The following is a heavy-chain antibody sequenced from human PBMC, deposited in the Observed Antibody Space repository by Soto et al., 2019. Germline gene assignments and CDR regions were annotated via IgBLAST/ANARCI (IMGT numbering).Heavy chain of an antibody. CDR1: GFTFSNAW. V-gene: IGHV3-15*07. Sequence: GGSLGLSCAASGFTFSNAWMNWVRQAPGKGLEWVGRIKSKTDGGTTDYAAPVKGRFTISRDDSKNTLYLQMNSLKTEDAAVYYCTTDDYYDSSGYYFVDGFDNWGQGTKVNVPS. D-gene: IGHD3-22*01. CDR3: TTDDYYDSSGYYFVDGFDN. J-gene: IGHJ3*02. CDR2: IKSKTDGGTT.